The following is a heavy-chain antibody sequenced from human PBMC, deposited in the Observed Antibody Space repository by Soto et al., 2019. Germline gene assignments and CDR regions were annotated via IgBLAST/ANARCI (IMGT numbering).Heavy chain of an antibody. CDR3: AREECSSTSCYEDYYYYMDV. Sequence: GGSLRLSCAASGFTFSSYSMNWVRQAPGKGLEWVSSISSSSSYIYYADSVKGRFTISRDNAKNSLYLQMNSLRAEDTAVYYCAREECSSTSCYEDYYYYMDVWGKGTTVTVSS. CDR2: ISSSSSYI. CDR1: GFTFSSYS. V-gene: IGHV3-21*01. D-gene: IGHD2-2*01. J-gene: IGHJ6*03.